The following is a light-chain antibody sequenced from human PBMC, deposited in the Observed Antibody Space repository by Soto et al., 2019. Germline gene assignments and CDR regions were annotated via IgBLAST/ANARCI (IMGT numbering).Light chain of an antibody. CDR2: AAS. J-gene: IGKJ4*01. CDR3: QQSYSTPLT. Sequence: IQMTQYPSSLSASVGDRVTITCRASQSISSYLNWYQQKPGKAPKLLIYAASSLQSGVPSRFSGSGSGTDFTLTISSLQPEDFATYYCQQSYSTPLTFGGGTKV. CDR1: QSISSY. V-gene: IGKV1-39*01.